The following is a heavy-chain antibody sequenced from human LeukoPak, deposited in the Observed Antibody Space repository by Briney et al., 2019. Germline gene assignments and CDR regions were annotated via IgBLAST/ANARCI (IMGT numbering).Heavy chain of an antibody. J-gene: IGHJ4*02. D-gene: IGHD2-2*01. CDR2: IIPIFGTA. CDR3: ARDVWGCSSTSCYGYLDY. CDR1: GGTFSSYA. V-gene: IGHV1-69*13. Sequence: SVKVSCKASGGTFSSYAISWVRQAPGQGLERMGGIIPIFGTADYAQKFQGRVTITADESTSTAYMELSSLRSEDTAVYYCARDVWGCSSTSCYGYLDYWGQGTLVTVSS.